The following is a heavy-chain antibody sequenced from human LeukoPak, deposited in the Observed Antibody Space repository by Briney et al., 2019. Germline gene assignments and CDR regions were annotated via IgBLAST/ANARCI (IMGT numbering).Heavy chain of an antibody. Sequence: SETLSLTCAVDGGSFSGYYWSWIRQPPGKGLEWIGEINHSGSTNYNPSLKSRVTISVDTSKNQFSLKLSSVTAADTAVYYCARGGIVTMVRGVIMPFDPWGQGTLVTVSS. CDR2: INHSGST. J-gene: IGHJ5*02. V-gene: IGHV4-34*01. CDR3: ARGGIVTMVRGVIMPFDP. CDR1: GGSFSGYY. D-gene: IGHD3-10*01.